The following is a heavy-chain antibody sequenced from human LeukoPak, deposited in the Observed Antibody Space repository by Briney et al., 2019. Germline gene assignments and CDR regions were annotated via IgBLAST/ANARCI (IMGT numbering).Heavy chain of an antibody. J-gene: IGHJ4*02. D-gene: IGHD1-26*01. CDR1: GFTFSSYT. Sequence: GGSLRLSCAASGFTFSSYTMNWVRQAPGKGLEWVSSISGSSNYIYYADSVKGRFTISRDNAKNSLYLQMTSLRAEDTAVYYCARDAYGSSVDYWGQGTLVTVSS. CDR3: ARDAYGSSVDY. CDR2: ISGSSNYI. V-gene: IGHV3-21*04.